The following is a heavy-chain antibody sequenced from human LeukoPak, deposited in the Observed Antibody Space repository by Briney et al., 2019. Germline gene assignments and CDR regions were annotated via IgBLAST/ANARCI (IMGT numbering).Heavy chain of an antibody. Sequence: GRSLRLSCAASGFTFSTYGMHWVRQAPGKGLEWVAVISNDGNSKFYSDSVKGRFTISRDNSKNTVYLQMNSLRAEDTAVYYCARDLRIAAAGIDYWGQGTLVTVPS. CDR1: GFTFSTYG. CDR3: ARDLRIAAAGIDY. D-gene: IGHD6-13*01. CDR2: ISNDGNSK. J-gene: IGHJ4*02. V-gene: IGHV3-30*03.